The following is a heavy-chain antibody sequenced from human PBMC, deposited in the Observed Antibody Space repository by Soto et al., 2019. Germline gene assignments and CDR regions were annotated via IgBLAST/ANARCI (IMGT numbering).Heavy chain of an antibody. Sequence: SETLSLTCAVSSGSISSSNWWSWVRQPPGKGLEWIGEIYHSGSTNYNPSLKSRVTISVDKSKNQFSLKLSSVTAADTAVYYCARAEISKVPAATNWFDPWGQGTLVTVSS. D-gene: IGHD2-2*01. CDR3: ARAEISKVPAATNWFDP. CDR2: IYHSGST. CDR1: SGSISSSNW. V-gene: IGHV4-4*02. J-gene: IGHJ5*02.